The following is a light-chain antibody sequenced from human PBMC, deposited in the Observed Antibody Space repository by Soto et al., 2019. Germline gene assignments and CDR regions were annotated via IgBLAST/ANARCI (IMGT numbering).Light chain of an antibody. V-gene: IGLV2-14*03. Sequence: QSVLTQPASVSGSPGQSITISCTGTSSDVGGYNYVSWYQHHPGKAPKLMIYDVSNRPSGVSNRFSGSKSGNTASLTISGLQAEDEADYYCSSYTSSSALCVFGTGTRSPS. CDR2: DVS. CDR1: SSDVGGYNY. CDR3: SSYTSSSALCV. J-gene: IGLJ1*01.